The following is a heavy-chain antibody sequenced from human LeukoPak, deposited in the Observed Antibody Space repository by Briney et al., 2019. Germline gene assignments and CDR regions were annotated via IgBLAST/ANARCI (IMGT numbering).Heavy chain of an antibody. CDR2: INTNTGNP. D-gene: IGHD5-18*01. CDR1: GYTFTSYY. V-gene: IGHV7-4-1*02. Sequence: ASVKVSCKASGYTFTSYYMHWVRQAPGQGLEWMGWINTNTGNPTYAQGFTGRFVFSLDTSVSTAYLQISSLKAEDTAVYYCARVGYSYGYGAFDIWGQGTMVTVSS. CDR3: ARVGYSYGYGAFDI. J-gene: IGHJ3*02.